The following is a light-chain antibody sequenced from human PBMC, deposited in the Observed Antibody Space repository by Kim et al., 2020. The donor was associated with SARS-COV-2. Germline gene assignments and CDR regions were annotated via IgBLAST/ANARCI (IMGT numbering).Light chain of an antibody. V-gene: IGKV3D-15*01. Sequence: LSAGERATRSCRASQSIGTDLAWYQHKPGQAPRLLIYNAFTRATGIPARISGSGSGIDFTLTISSLQSEDFAVYYCQQYNDWPLTFGGGTKVDIK. CDR2: NAF. J-gene: IGKJ4*01. CDR1: QSIGTD. CDR3: QQYNDWPLT.